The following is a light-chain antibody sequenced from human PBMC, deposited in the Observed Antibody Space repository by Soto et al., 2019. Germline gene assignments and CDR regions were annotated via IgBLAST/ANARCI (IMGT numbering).Light chain of an antibody. CDR1: RSAVGGYNY. J-gene: IGLJ1*01. Sequence: LPHRRPWFGPHGQAVPIPGPGTRSAVGGYNYFSWNHQYPGKPPNLMIYDVSKRPSGVLARFSGSKSGNTASLTISELQAEGEADYYYCSYAGSYPFVFGTGTKVTVL. CDR3: CSYAGSYPFV. V-gene: IGLV2-11*01. CDR2: DVS.